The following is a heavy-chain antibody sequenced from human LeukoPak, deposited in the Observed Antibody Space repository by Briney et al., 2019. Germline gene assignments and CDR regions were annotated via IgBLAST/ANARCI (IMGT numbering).Heavy chain of an antibody. CDR2: INPNSGGT. CDR3: AREGEGATHWFDP. J-gene: IGHJ5*02. CDR1: GYTFTGYY. D-gene: IGHD1-26*01. Sequence: GASVKVSCKASGYTFTGYYMHWVRQAPGQGLEWMGWINPNSGGTNYAQKFQGWVTMTRDTSISTAYMELSSLRSDDTALYYCAREGEGATHWFDPWGQGTLVTVSS. V-gene: IGHV1-2*04.